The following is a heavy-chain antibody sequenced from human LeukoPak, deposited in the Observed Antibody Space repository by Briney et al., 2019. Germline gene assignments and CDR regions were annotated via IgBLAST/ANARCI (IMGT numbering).Heavy chain of an antibody. Sequence: ASVKVSCKASGYTFTSYGISWVRQAPGQGLEWIGWISAYNGNTNYAQKLQARVTMTTDTSTSTAYMELRSLRSDDTAVYYCARDLPIFYDSSGYYYLYWGQGTLVTVSS. CDR3: ARDLPIFYDSSGYYYLY. CDR2: ISAYNGNT. CDR1: GYTFTSYG. D-gene: IGHD3-22*01. J-gene: IGHJ4*02. V-gene: IGHV1-18*01.